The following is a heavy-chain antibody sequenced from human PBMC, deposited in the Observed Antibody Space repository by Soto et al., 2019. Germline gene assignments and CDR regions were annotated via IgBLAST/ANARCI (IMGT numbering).Heavy chain of an antibody. D-gene: IGHD6-19*01. CDR2: VSHDGRNT. Sequence: VQLVESGGGVVQPGRSLRLSCAASGFTFSDYAMHWVRQAPGKGLEWVAVVSHDGRNTHYADSVKGRFTISRASSKNMYCLELTSLRAEDKAVYYCEKGGRQWLVTSDFNYWGQGALVTVSS. CDR1: GFTFSDYA. V-gene: IGHV3-30*18. J-gene: IGHJ4*02. CDR3: EKGGRQWLVTSDFNY.